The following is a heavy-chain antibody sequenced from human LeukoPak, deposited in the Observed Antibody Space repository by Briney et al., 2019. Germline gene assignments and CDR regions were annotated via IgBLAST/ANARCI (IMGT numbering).Heavy chain of an antibody. CDR3: AREGLWATGFDY. CDR1: GFTFISYW. Sequence: GGSLRLSCAASGFTFISYWMSWVRQAPGKGLEWVANIKQDGSEKYYVDSMKGRFTISRDNAKNSLYLQMNSLRAEDTAVYYCAREGLWATGFDYWGQGTLVTVSS. V-gene: IGHV3-7*01. D-gene: IGHD1-26*01. CDR2: IKQDGSEK. J-gene: IGHJ4*02.